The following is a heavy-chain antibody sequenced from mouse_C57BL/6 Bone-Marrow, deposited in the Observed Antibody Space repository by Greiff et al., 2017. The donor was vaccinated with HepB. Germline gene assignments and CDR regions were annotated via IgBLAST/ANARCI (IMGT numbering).Heavy chain of an antibody. CDR3: ARAYGSRTFDY. V-gene: IGHV5-16*01. D-gene: IGHD1-1*01. J-gene: IGHJ2*01. Sequence: EVQLVESEGGLVQPGSSMKLSCTASGFTFSDYYMAWVRQVPEKGLEWVANINYDGSSTYYLDSLKSRFIISRDNAKNILYLQMSSLKSEDTATYYCARAYGSRTFDYWGQGTTLTVSS. CDR2: INYDGSST. CDR1: GFTFSDYY.